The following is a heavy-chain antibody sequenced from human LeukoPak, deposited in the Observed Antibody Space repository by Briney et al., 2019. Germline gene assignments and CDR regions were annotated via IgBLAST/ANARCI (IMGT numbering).Heavy chain of an antibody. D-gene: IGHD4-11*01. V-gene: IGHV3-74*01. J-gene: IGHJ6*03. CDR3: ARAPTVTGSYYCYYMDV. Sequence: GGSLRLSCAASGFTFSRNWMLWVRQAPGKGLVWVSRINSDGSSTTYADSVKGRFTTSRDNSKNTLYLQMNSLRAEDTAVYYCARAPTVTGSYYCYYMDVWGKGTTVTVSS. CDR2: INSDGSST. CDR1: GFTFSRNW.